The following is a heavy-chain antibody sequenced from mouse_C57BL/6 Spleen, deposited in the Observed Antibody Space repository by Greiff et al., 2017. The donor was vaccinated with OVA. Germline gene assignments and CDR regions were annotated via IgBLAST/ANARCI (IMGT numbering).Heavy chain of an antibody. V-gene: IGHV3-6*01. CDR3: ARERNYDYEYYFDY. CDR2: ISYDGSN. CDR1: GYSITSGYY. D-gene: IGHD2-4*01. Sequence: ESGPGLVKPSQSLSLTCSVTGYSITSGYYWNWLRQFPGNKLEWMGFISYDGSNYSNPSLKNRFSITRDTSKNPFYLKLNSVTTEDTATYYCARERNYDYEYYFDYWGQGTTLTVSS. J-gene: IGHJ2*01.